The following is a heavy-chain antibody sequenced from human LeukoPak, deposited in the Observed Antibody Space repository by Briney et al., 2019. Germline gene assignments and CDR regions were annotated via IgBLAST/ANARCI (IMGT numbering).Heavy chain of an antibody. CDR1: GGTFSSYA. Sequence: GASVKVSCKASGGTFSSYAISWVRQAPGQGLEWMGGIIPIFGTANYAQKFQGRVTIAAGESTSTAYMELSSLRSEDTAVYYCARVFVFDWSIDPWGQGTLVTVSS. J-gene: IGHJ5*02. CDR3: ARVFVFDWSIDP. V-gene: IGHV1-69*13. D-gene: IGHD3-9*01. CDR2: IIPIFGTA.